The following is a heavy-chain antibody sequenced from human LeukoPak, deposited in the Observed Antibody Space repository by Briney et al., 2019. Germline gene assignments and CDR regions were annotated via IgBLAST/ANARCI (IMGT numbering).Heavy chain of an antibody. V-gene: IGHV1-2*02. J-gene: IGHJ6*02. Sequence: ASVKVSCKASGYTFTGYYMHWVRQAPGQGPEWMGWINPNSGGTNYAQKLQGRVTMTTDTSTSTAYMELRSLRSDDTAVCYCARDFTIFGVVTNYYGMDVWGQGTTVTVSS. D-gene: IGHD3-3*01. CDR1: GYTFTGYY. CDR2: INPNSGGT. CDR3: ARDFTIFGVVTNYYGMDV.